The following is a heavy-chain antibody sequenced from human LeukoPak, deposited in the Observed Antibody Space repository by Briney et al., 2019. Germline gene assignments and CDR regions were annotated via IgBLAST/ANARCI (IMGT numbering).Heavy chain of an antibody. D-gene: IGHD3-10*01. CDR2: INPNSGGT. V-gene: IGHV1-2*02. CDR3: ASNKAGGSGSYSAYLY. J-gene: IGHJ4*02. Sequence: ASVKVSCKASGYTFTGYYMHWVRQAPGQGLEWMGWINPNSGGTNYAQKFQGRVTMTRDTSISTAYMELSRLRSDDTAVYYCASNKAGGSGSYSAYLYWGQETLVTVSS. CDR1: GYTFTGYY.